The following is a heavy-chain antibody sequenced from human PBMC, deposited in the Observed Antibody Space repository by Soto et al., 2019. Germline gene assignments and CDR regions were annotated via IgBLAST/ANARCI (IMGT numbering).Heavy chain of an antibody. V-gene: IGHV1-69*13. D-gene: IGHD4-17*01. J-gene: IGHJ4*02. CDR3: ARELDPYYGGNSLSLDH. Sequence: QVQLVQSGAEVKKPGSSVKVSCKASGGSFSTYGINWVRLAPGQGLEWMGGIIPKFGTTNYAQKFQGRVTINADESTNTAYMELNYLRSEDTAVYFCARELDPYYGGNSLSLDHWGQGTLVTVSS. CDR1: GGSFSTYG. CDR2: IIPKFGTT.